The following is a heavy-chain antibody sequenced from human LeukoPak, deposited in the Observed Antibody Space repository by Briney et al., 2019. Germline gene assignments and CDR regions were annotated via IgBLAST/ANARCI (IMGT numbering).Heavy chain of an antibody. CDR2: IYSSGST. CDR3: ARRAVAENYFDY. J-gene: IGHJ4*02. Sequence: SETVSLTCTVSVGSLSGYYWSWIRQPPGKGLEWIGYIYSSGSTTYNSSLKGRVTISVDTSKNQFSLKLSSVTAADTAVYYCARRAVAENYFDYWGQGTLVTVSS. D-gene: IGHD6-19*01. V-gene: IGHV4-4*09. CDR1: VGSLSGYY.